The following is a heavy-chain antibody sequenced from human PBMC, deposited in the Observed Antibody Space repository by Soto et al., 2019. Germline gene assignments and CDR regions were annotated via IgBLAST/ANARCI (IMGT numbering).Heavy chain of an antibody. CDR2: INHSGST. V-gene: IGHV4-34*01. J-gene: IGHJ6*02. CDR1: GGSFSGYY. CDR3: ARGATYYDFWSGYYPRWGPYYYYGMDV. D-gene: IGHD3-3*01. Sequence: TSETLSLTCAVYGGSFSGYYWSWIRQPPGKGLEWIGEINHSGSTNYNPSLKSRVTISVDTSKNQFSLKLSSVTAADTAVYYCARGATYYDFWSGYYPRWGPYYYYGMDVWGQGTTVTVSS.